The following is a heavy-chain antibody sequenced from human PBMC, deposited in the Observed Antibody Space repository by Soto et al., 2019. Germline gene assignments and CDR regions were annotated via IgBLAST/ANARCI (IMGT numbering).Heavy chain of an antibody. CDR3: ARPGAPTDTVVYDF. J-gene: IGHJ4*02. CDR2: IYPGDSET. Sequence: GESLKISCKASGYSFANYWIGWVCQKPGKGLEWMGVIYPGDSETTYSPSFEGQVIISVDRSRGTAFLEWGSLKASDTAMYYCARPGAPTDTVVYDFWGQGTQVTVYS. V-gene: IGHV5-51*01. D-gene: IGHD5-18*01. CDR1: GYSFANYW.